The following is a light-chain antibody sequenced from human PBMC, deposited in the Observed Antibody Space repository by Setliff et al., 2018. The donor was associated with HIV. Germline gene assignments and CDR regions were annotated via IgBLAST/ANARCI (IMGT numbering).Light chain of an antibody. J-gene: IGLJ3*02. CDR1: SSNIGSNY. CDR2: RNN. CDR3: AAWDDNLSGSWV. Sequence: QSALTQPPSASRTPGQRVTISCSGSSSNIGSNYVYWYQQLAGTAPKLLLYRNNHRPSGVPDRFFGSKSGTSASLAISGLRSEDEADYYCAAWDDNLSGSWVFGGGTKVTVL. V-gene: IGLV1-47*01.